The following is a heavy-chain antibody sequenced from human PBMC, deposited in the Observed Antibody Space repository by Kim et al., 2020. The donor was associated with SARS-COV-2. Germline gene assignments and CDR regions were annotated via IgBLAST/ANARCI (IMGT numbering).Heavy chain of an antibody. D-gene: IGHD3-10*01. J-gene: IGHJ4*02. V-gene: IGHV4-59*01. Sequence: YNPSLKSLVTISLARSKNQFSLKLSSVTAADTAVYYCARYGSGSYPFDYWGQGTLVTVSS. CDR3: ARYGSGSYPFDY.